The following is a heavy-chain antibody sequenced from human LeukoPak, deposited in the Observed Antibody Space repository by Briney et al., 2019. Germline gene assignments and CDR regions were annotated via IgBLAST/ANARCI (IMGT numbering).Heavy chain of an antibody. CDR1: GFTFSSYS. V-gene: IGHV3-21*01. Sequence: GGSLRLSCAASGFTFSSYSMNWVRQAPGKGLEWVSSLSTSSSYIYYADSLKGRFTISRDNAKNSLYLQMNSLRAEDTAVYYCARSQGTIPDSVPLDIWGQGTMVTVSS. J-gene: IGHJ3*02. CDR2: LSTSSSYI. CDR3: ARSQGTIPDSVPLDI. D-gene: IGHD5/OR15-5a*01.